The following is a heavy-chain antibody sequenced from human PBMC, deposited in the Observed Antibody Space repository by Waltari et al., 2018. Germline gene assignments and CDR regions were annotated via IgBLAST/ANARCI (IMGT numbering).Heavy chain of an antibody. D-gene: IGHD6-13*01. CDR3: ARLFYSSSWYGGRYFDY. J-gene: IGHJ4*02. V-gene: IGHV5-51*01. CDR1: GYSFTSYW. CDR2: IYPGDSDT. Sequence: EVQLVQSGAEVKKPGESLKISCKGSGYSFTSYWIGWVRQMPGKGLEWMGIIYPGDSDTRYSPSCQGQVTISADKSISTAYLQWSSLKASDTAMYYCARLFYSSSWYGGRYFDYWGQGTLVTVSS.